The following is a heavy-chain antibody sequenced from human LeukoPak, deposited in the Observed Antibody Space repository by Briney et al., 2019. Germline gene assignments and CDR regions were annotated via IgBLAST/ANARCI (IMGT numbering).Heavy chain of an antibody. Sequence: ASVKVSCKASGYTFTDYYFHWGPQAPGQGLECMGWINPTSGLTYSAQKFQGRVTLTRDTSISAAYMELRSLGSDDTAVYYCARGGGFGDLTFNYWGQGTLVTVSS. V-gene: IGHV1-2*02. CDR2: INPTSGLT. D-gene: IGHD2-15*01. J-gene: IGHJ4*02. CDR1: GYTFTDYY. CDR3: ARGGGFGDLTFNY.